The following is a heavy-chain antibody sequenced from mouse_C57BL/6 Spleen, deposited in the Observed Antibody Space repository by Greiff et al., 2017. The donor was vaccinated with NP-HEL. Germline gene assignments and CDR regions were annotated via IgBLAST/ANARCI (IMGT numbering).Heavy chain of an antibody. V-gene: IGHV1-19*01. J-gene: IGHJ2*01. Sequence: VQLQQSGPVLVKPGASVKMSCKASGYTFTDYYMNWVKQSHGKSLEWIGVINPYNGGTSYNQKFKGKATLTVDKSSSTAYMELNILTSEDSAVYYCARERYYYGSSLDYWGQGTTLTVSS. CDR1: GYTFTDYY. CDR2: INPYNGGT. CDR3: ARERYYYGSSLDY. D-gene: IGHD1-1*01.